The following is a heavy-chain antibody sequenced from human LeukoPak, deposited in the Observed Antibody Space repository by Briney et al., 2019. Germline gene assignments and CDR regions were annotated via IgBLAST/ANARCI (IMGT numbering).Heavy chain of an antibody. CDR2: IYSSGST. V-gene: IGHV4-4*07. Sequence: PSETLSLTCTVSGGSISTYYWSWTRQPAGKGLEWIGHIYSSGSTHYNPSLNSRVTMSVDTSKNQFSLNLSSVTAADTAVYYCARHLSRGYDFFDYWGQGTLVTVSS. CDR3: ARHLSRGYDFFDY. D-gene: IGHD5-12*01. CDR1: GGSISTYY. J-gene: IGHJ4*02.